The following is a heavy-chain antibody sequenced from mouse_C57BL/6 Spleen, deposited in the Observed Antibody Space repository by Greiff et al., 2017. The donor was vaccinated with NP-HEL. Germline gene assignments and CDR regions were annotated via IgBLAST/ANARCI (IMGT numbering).Heavy chain of an antibody. CDR2: IYPGDGDP. CDR3: ARGYYGNFLFDY. V-gene: IGHV1-80*01. Sequence: QVQLQQSGAELVKPGASVKISCKASGYAFSSYWMNWVKQRPGKGLEWIGQIYPGDGDPNYNGKFKGKATLNADKSSSTAYMQLSSLTPEDSAVYFCARGYYGNFLFDYWGQGTTLTVSS. D-gene: IGHD2-1*01. CDR1: GYAFSSYW. J-gene: IGHJ2*01.